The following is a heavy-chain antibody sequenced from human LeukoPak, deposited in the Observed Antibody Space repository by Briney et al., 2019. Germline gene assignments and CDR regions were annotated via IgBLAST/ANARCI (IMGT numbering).Heavy chain of an antibody. J-gene: IGHJ4*02. CDR3: AKVVDMVRGPIDY. CDR2: ISAGGGST. CDR1: GFTLNNYA. Sequence: GGSLRLSWAASGFTLNNYAMSWVRKAPGKGREWVSVISAGGGSTLYADSVKGRFTISRDNSKNTLYLQMNSLRAEDTAVYYCAKVVDMVRGPIDYWGQGTLVTVSS. D-gene: IGHD3-10*01. V-gene: IGHV3-23*01.